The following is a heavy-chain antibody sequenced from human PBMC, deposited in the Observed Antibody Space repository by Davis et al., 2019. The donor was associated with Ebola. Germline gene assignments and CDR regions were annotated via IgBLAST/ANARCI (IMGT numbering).Heavy chain of an antibody. CDR3: ARDSYSSHLLYYYGMDV. J-gene: IGHJ6*02. CDR1: GFTFSSYS. Sequence: GESLKISCAASGFTFSSYSMNWVRQAPGKGLEWVSYISSSSSTIYCADSVKGRFTISRDNAKNSLYLQMNSLRDEDTAVYYCARDSYSSHLLYYYGMDVWGQGTLVTVSS. V-gene: IGHV3-48*02. D-gene: IGHD6-13*01. CDR2: ISSSSSTI.